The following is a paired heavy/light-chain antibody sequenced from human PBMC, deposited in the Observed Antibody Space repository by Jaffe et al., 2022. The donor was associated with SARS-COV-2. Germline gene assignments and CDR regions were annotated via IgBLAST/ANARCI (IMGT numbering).Heavy chain of an antibody. CDR1: GGSISSFH. V-gene: IGHV4-59*01. Sequence: QVHLQESGPGLVKPSETLSLTCTVSGGSISSFHWSWIRQPPGKGLEWVGYISYSGSTNYNPSLRGRVTISLDTPKNQFSLKLSSVTAADTAVYYCARTPIGRNWFDPWGQGTLVTVSS. CDR3: ARTPIGRNWFDP. D-gene: IGHD3-10*01. J-gene: IGHJ5*02. CDR2: ISYSGST.
Light chain of an antibody. CDR1: SSDIGGYHY. J-gene: IGLJ3*02. Sequence: QSALTQPASVSGSPGQSITISCTGTSSDIGGYHYVSWYQQHPGKAPKLMIYDVSYRPSGVSNRFSGSKSGNTASLTISGLQAEDEAGYYCSSYTSINSRVFGGGTKLTVL. CDR2: DVS. CDR3: SSYTSINSRV. V-gene: IGLV2-14*01.